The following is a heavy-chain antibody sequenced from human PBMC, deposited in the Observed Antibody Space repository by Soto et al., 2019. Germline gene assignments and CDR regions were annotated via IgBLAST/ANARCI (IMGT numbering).Heavy chain of an antibody. J-gene: IGHJ4*02. CDR3: ARGRPRGVISNPSDY. CDR2: INHSGST. Sequence: LSLTCAVYGGSFSGYYWSWIRQPPGKGLEWIGEINHSGSTNYNPSLKSRVTISVDTSKNQFSLKLSSVTAADTAVYYCARGRPRGVISNPSDYWGQGTLVTVSS. CDR1: GGSFSGYY. D-gene: IGHD3-10*01. V-gene: IGHV4-34*01.